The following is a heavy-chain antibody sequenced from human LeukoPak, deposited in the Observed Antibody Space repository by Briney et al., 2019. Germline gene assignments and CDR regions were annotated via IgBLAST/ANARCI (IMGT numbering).Heavy chain of an antibody. CDR1: GGSFSGYY. CDR3: ARGGLYYPVKR. V-gene: IGHV4-59*01. Sequence: SETLSLTCAVYGGSFSGYYWSWIRQPPGKGLEWIGYIYYSGSTNYNPSLKSRVTISVDTSKNQFSLKLSSVTAADTAVYYCARGGLYYPVKRWGQGTLVTVSS. D-gene: IGHD3-22*01. J-gene: IGHJ4*02. CDR2: IYYSGST.